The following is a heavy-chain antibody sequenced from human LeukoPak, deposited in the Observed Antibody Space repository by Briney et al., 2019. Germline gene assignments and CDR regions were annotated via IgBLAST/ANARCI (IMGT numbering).Heavy chain of an antibody. CDR1: GFTFSSYA. CDR2: ISGSGGST. V-gene: IGHV3-23*01. Sequence: GGSLRLSCAASGFTFSSYAMSWVRQAPGKGLEWVSSISGSGGSTYYADSVKGRFTISRDNSKNTLYLQMNSLRAEDTAVYYCAKGQRDGGIAAAGSYYFDYWGQGTLVTVSS. CDR3: AKGQRDGGIAAAGSYYFDY. J-gene: IGHJ4*02. D-gene: IGHD6-13*01.